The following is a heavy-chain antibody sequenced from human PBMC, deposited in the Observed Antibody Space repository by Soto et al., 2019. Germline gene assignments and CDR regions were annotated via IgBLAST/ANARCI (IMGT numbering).Heavy chain of an antibody. CDR3: AVSGRQPFDY. D-gene: IGHD2-15*01. J-gene: IGHJ4*02. CDR1: GGSFSGYY. V-gene: IGHV4-34*01. Sequence: QVQLQQWGAGLLKPSETLSLTCAVYGGSFSGYYWSWIRQPPGKGLEWIGEINHSGSTNYNPSLTRRVTVAIDASKNQVSLKLSSVTAADTAVYYCAVSGRQPFDYWGQGTLVTVSS. CDR2: INHSGST.